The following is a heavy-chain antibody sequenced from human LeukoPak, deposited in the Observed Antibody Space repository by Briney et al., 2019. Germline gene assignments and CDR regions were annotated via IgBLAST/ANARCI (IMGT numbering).Heavy chain of an antibody. Sequence: SETLSLTCTVSGDSISSSNYYWGWIRQPPGKGLEWIGSIYYSGSTAYNPSLKSRVTLSLDTSKNQFSLKLISVTAADTAVYYCARLGYSYYYYMDVWGKGTTVTVSS. CDR1: GDSISSSNYY. D-gene: IGHD3-22*01. J-gene: IGHJ6*03. V-gene: IGHV4-39*01. CDR3: ARLGYSYYYYMDV. CDR2: IYYSGST.